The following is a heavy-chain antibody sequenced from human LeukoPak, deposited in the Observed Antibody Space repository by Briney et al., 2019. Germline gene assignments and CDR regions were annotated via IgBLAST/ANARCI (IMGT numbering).Heavy chain of an antibody. CDR2: ISAYNGNT. J-gene: IGHJ4*02. V-gene: IGHV1-18*01. CDR3: ARTAMRWYFDH. D-gene: IGHD2-2*01. Sequence: ASVKVSCKASRYTLASYAITWVRQAPGQGLEWMGWISAYNGNTNYAQKLQGRVTMTTDTSTSTAYMELRSLRSDDTAVYYCARTAMRWYFDHWGQGTLVTVSS. CDR1: RYTLASYA.